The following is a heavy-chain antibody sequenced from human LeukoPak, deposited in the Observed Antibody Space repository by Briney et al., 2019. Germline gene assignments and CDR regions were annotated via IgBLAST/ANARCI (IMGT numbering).Heavy chain of an antibody. CDR1: GGSISSYY. Sequence: SETLSLTCTVSGGSISSYYWSWIRQPPGKGLEWIGYIYYSGSTNYNPSLKSRVTISVDTSKNQFSLKLSSVTAADTAVYYCAGRAVAGRGGIDYWGQGTLVTASS. D-gene: IGHD6-19*01. J-gene: IGHJ4*02. CDR2: IYYSGST. CDR3: AGRAVAGRGGIDY. V-gene: IGHV4-59*01.